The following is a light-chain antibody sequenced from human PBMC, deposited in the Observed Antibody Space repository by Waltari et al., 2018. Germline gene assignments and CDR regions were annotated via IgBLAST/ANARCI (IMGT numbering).Light chain of an antibody. CDR2: KAS. V-gene: IGKV1-5*03. Sequence: CRASQTISIYLAWYQQKPGKAPNLLIYKASTLESWVPSMFSGSGSGTEFTLTISSLQPDDFATYYCQQYHSYSPYTFGQGTTLDIK. CDR3: QQYHSYSPYT. CDR1: QTISIY. J-gene: IGKJ2*01.